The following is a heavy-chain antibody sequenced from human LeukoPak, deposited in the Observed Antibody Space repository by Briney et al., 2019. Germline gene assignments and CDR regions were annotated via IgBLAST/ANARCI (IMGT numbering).Heavy chain of an antibody. D-gene: IGHD3-3*01. Sequence: SETLSLTCTVSGGSISTSTYYWGWIRQPPGKGLEWIATIYYSGSTYYNPSLKSRATISVDTSKNQISLKVSSVTAADSALYFCARQRTSGSASNLRVAQIDSWGQGTLVTVSS. CDR2: IYYSGST. J-gene: IGHJ4*02. CDR3: ARQRTSGSASNLRVAQIDS. V-gene: IGHV4-39*01. CDR1: GGSISTSTYY.